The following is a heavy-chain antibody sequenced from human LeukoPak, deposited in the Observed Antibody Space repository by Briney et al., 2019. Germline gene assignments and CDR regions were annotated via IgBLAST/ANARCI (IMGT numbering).Heavy chain of an antibody. Sequence: SETLSLTCAVYGGSFSGYYWSWIRQPPGKGLEWIGEINHSGSTNYNPSLKSRVTISVDTSKNQFSLKLSSVTAADTAVYYCRASCYRTQYYFDYWGQGTLVTVSS. D-gene: IGHD2-2*02. CDR2: INHSGST. V-gene: IGHV4-34*01. J-gene: IGHJ4*02. CDR1: GGSFSGYY. CDR3: RASCYRTQYYFDY.